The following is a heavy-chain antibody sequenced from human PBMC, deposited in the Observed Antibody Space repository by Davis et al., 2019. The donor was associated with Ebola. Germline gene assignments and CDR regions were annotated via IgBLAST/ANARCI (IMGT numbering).Heavy chain of an antibody. CDR1: GFTFSSYW. Sequence: GESLKISCAASGFTFSSYWMSWVRQAPGQGLEWMGWISAYNGNTNYAQKLQGRVTMTTDTSTSTAYMELRSLRSDDTAVYYCARGGYSSSWYAFDIWGQGTMVTVSS. CDR2: ISAYNGNT. J-gene: IGHJ3*02. D-gene: IGHD6-13*01. V-gene: IGHV1-18*01. CDR3: ARGGYSSSWYAFDI.